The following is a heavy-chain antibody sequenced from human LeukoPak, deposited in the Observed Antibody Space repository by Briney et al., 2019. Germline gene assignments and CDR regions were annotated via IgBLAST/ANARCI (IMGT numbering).Heavy chain of an antibody. CDR1: GYTFTSYY. CDR3: ARGPSKYNVVVTAAGGFDY. J-gene: IGHJ4*02. Sequence: ASVKVSCKASGYTFTSYYMHWARQAPGQGLEWMGIINPSGGSTSYAQKFQGRVTMTRDMSTSTVYMELSSLRSEDTAVYYCARGPSKYNVVVTAAGGFDYWGQGTLVTVSS. CDR2: INPSGGST. V-gene: IGHV1-46*01. D-gene: IGHD2-21*02.